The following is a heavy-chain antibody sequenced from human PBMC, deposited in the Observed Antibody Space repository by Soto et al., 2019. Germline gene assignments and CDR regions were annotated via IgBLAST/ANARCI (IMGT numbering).Heavy chain of an antibody. D-gene: IGHD3-10*01. J-gene: IGHJ4*02. CDR2: ISPYNGNT. CDR3: TRGWFGEFEYYFDY. CDR1: GYTFTTYG. V-gene: IGHV1-18*01. Sequence: QVQLVQSGAEVKKPGASVKVSCKTSGYTFTTYGISWVRQAPGQGLEWMGWISPYNGNTKYAQKLQGRVTMTADTXXSTAYMDLRSLTSDDTAVYYCTRGWFGEFEYYFDYWGQGTLVTVSS.